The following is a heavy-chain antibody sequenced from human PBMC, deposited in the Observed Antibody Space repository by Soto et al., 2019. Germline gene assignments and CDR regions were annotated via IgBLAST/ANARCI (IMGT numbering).Heavy chain of an antibody. D-gene: IGHD4-4*01. J-gene: IGHJ5*02. CDR1: GGSISSYY. CDR3: ARAGLQFIAVPGYNWFDP. V-gene: IGHV4-59*01. CDR2: IYYSGST. Sequence: PSETLSLTCTVSGGSISSYYWSWIRQPPGKGLEWIGYIYYSGSTNYNPSLKSRATISVDTSKNQFSLKLSSVTAADTAVYYCARAGLQFIAVPGYNWFDPWGQGTLVTVSS.